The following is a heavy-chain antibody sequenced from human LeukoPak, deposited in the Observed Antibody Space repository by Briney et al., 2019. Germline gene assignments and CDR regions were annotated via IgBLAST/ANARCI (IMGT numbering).Heavy chain of an antibody. CDR3: AREEYYYDSSGYYGN. J-gene: IGHJ4*02. Sequence: ASVKVSCKASGYTFSSYGISWVRQAPGQGLEWMGWISIYNTNTNYAQNLQGRVTMTTDTSTSTTYMELRSLRSDDTAVYYCAREEYYYDSSGYYGNWGQGTLVTVSS. D-gene: IGHD3-22*01. V-gene: IGHV1-18*01. CDR2: ISIYNTNT. CDR1: GYTFSSYG.